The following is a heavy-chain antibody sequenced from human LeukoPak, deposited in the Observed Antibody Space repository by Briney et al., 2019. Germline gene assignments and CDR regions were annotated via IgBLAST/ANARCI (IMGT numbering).Heavy chain of an antibody. Sequence: PSETLSLTCTVSGDSLHNYYWSWIRQPPGKGLEWIGYIDYSGSTNYNPSLKSRVTISVDTSKNQFSLKLSSVPAADTAVYYCARAGAAAGISTLRVITKGRAFDIWGQGTMVTVSS. V-gene: IGHV4-59*12. J-gene: IGHJ3*02. CDR2: IDYSGST. D-gene: IGHD6-13*01. CDR3: ARAGAAAGISTLRVITKGRAFDI. CDR1: GDSLHNYY.